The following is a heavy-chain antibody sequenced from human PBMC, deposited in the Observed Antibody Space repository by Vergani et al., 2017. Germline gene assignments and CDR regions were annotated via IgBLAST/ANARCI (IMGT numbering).Heavy chain of an antibody. V-gene: IGHV4-61*02. CDR1: GGSMTSDFYY. CDR2: FQGSGNS. CDR3: ASERRDGYNPFDT. D-gene: IGHD5-24*01. J-gene: IGHJ4*02. Sequence: QLQESGPGLVKPSQTLSLTCTVSGGSMTSDFYYWSWIRQSAEKGLEWIGRFQGSGNSTYNPSLKSRVTISLDTSKNQFSLKLSSVTAADTALYYCASERRDGYNPFDTWGQGTLVTVSS.